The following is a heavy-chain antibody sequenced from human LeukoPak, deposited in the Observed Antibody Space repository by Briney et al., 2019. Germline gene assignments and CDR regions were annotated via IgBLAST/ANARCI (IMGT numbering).Heavy chain of an antibody. CDR2: IYTSGGT. CDR3: ARGRGYSYGNNWFDP. D-gene: IGHD5-18*01. Sequence: WETLSLTCTVSGGSISSYYLSWIRQPAGKGLEWIGRIYTSGGTNYNPSLKSRVTMSVDPSKNQFSLKLSSVTAADTAVYYCARGRGYSYGNNWFDPWGQGTLVTVSS. J-gene: IGHJ5*02. V-gene: IGHV4-4*07. CDR1: GGSISSYY.